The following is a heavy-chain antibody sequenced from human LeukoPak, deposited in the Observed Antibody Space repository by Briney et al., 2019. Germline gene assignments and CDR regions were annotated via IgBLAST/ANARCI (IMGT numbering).Heavy chain of an antibody. V-gene: IGHV3-9*01. D-gene: IGHD6-19*01. CDR3: AKSTAVAGNTFDY. CDR2: ISWNSGSI. J-gene: IGHJ4*02. CDR1: RFTFDDYA. Sequence: PGRSLRLSCAASRFTFDDYAMHWVRQAPGKGLEWVSGISWNSGSIGYADSVKGRFTISRDNAKNSLYLQMNSLRAEDTALYYCAKSTAVAGNTFDYWGQGTLVTVSS.